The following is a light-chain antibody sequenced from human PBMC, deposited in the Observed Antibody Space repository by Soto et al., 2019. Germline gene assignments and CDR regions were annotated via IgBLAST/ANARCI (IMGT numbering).Light chain of an antibody. Sequence: DIQMTQSPSSLSASVGDRVTITCRASQSISSFLNWYQQRPGEAPKLLIYAASSLQGGVPSRFSGSGSGTDFTLSISSLQPEDFATYYCQQSYTTPPTFGGGTKVDIK. CDR3: QQSYTTPPT. CDR2: AAS. J-gene: IGKJ4*01. V-gene: IGKV1-39*01. CDR1: QSISSF.